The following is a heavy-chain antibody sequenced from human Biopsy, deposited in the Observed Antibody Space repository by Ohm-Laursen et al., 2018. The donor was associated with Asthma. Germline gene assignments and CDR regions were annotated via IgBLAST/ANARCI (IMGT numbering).Heavy chain of an antibody. V-gene: IGHV3-21*01. CDR3: ARSREAYCSGGTCHTSGFDY. J-gene: IGHJ4*02. CDR2: ISRSSTYI. D-gene: IGHD2-15*01. Sequence: SLRLSCAASGFTFSNYAMSWVRQAPGKGLEWVSSISRSSTYIYYADSIKGRFTISRDNAKTSLYLQMNSLRAEDTAVYFCARSREAYCSGGTCHTSGFDYWGQGTLVTVSS. CDR1: GFTFSNYA.